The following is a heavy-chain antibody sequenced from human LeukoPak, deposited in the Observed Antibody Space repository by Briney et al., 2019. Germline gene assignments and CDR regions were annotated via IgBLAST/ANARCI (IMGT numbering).Heavy chain of an antibody. D-gene: IGHD3-22*01. Sequence: SETLSLTCTVSGGSIISSSYCWGWIRQPPGKGLEWMGSIYYSGSTYYNPSLKSRVTISVDTSKNQFSLKLSSVTAADTAVYYCARHRRGRGITMIVADWGQGTLVTVSS. CDR3: ARHRRGRGITMIVAD. CDR1: GGSIISSSYC. CDR2: IYYSGST. J-gene: IGHJ4*02. V-gene: IGHV4-39*01.